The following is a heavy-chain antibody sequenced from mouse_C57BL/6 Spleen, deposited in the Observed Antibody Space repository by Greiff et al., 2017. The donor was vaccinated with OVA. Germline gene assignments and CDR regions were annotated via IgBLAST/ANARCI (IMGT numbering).Heavy chain of an antibody. V-gene: IGHV5-9-1*02. CDR2: ISSGGDYI. CDR3: TRGYGNSYAMDY. D-gene: IGHD2-10*02. J-gene: IGHJ4*01. CDR1: GFTFSSYA. Sequence: EVHLVESGEGLVKPGGSLKLSCAASGFTFSSYAMSWVRQTPEKRLEWVAYISSGGDYIYYADTVKGRFTISRDNARNTLYLQMSSLKSEDTAMYYCTRGYGNSYAMDYWGQGTSVTVSS.